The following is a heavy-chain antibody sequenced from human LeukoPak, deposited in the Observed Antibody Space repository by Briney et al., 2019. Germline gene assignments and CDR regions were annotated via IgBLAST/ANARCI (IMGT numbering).Heavy chain of an antibody. Sequence: SETLSLTCTVSGGSISGSGYYWSWIRQPPGKGLEWIGYIYHTGSTYYDPSLASRVTISVDRSKNQFSLRLTSVTAADTAVYYCARVEIVGATKWFDPWGQGTLVTVSS. D-gene: IGHD1-26*01. J-gene: IGHJ5*02. V-gene: IGHV4-30-2*01. CDR2: IYHTGST. CDR1: GGSISGSGYY. CDR3: ARVEIVGATKWFDP.